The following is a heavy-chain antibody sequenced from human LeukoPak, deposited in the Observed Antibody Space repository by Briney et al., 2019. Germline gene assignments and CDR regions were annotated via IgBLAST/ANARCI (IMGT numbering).Heavy chain of an antibody. Sequence: SETLSLTCTVSGGSISSYYWSWIRQPPGKGLEWIGYIYYSGSTNYNPSLKSRVTISVDTSKNQFSLKLSSVTAADTAVYYCARGLYCSSTSCYGGGWFDPWGQGTLVTVSS. V-gene: IGHV4-59*08. J-gene: IGHJ5*02. CDR1: GGSISSYY. D-gene: IGHD2-2*01. CDR3: ARGLYCSSTSCYGGGWFDP. CDR2: IYYSGST.